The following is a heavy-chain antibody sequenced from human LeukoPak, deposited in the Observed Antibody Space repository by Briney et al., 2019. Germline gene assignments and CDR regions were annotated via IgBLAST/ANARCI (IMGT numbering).Heavy chain of an antibody. CDR1: GGSISSSSYY. D-gene: IGHD3-3*01. CDR3: ARWSYYDFWSGYYPVGSSWYSDY. Sequence: SETLSLTCTVSGGSISSSSYYWGWIRQPPGKGLKWIGSIDYSGSTYYNPSLKSRVTISVDTSKNQFSLKLSSVTAADTAVYYCARWSYYDFWSGYYPVGSSWYSDYWGQGTLVTVSS. J-gene: IGHJ4*02. V-gene: IGHV4-39*07. CDR2: IDYSGST.